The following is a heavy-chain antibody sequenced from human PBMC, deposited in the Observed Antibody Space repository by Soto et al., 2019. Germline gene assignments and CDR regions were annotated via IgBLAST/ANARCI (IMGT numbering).Heavy chain of an antibody. CDR1: GFTFSSYA. D-gene: IGHD3-3*02. V-gene: IGHV3-23*01. CDR3: ASPRLLILARVT. CDR2: FGGSGDST. Sequence: GGSLRLSCTASGFTFSSYAMSWVRQAPGKGLEWVSGFGGSGDSTYYADSVKGRFTISRDNSKNTLYLQMNSLIAEDTAVYYCASPRLLILARVTWGQGTLVTVSS. J-gene: IGHJ5*02.